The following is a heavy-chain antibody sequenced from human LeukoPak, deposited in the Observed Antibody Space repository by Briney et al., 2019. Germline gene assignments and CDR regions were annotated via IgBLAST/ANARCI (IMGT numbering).Heavy chain of an antibody. Sequence: GGSLRLSCAASGFTFSSYGMHWVRQAPGKGLEWVAFIRYDESNKYYADSVKGRFTISRDNSKNTLYLQMNSLRAEDTAVYYCAKGDYGDYEGSLAFGYWGQGTLVTVSS. J-gene: IGHJ4*02. D-gene: IGHD4-17*01. CDR2: IRYDESNK. V-gene: IGHV3-30*02. CDR3: AKGDYGDYEGSLAFGY. CDR1: GFTFSSYG.